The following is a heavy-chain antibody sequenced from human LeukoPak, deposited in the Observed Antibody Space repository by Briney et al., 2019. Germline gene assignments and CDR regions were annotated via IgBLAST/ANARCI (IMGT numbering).Heavy chain of an antibody. CDR3: AKILNYFDSIYAFDM. V-gene: IGHV3-23*01. Sequence: GGSPRLSCAASGFTFSSYAMSWVRQAPGKGLEWVSAISGRGGSTYYADSVKGRFTISRDNSKNTLYLQMNSLRAEDTAEYYCAKILNYFDSIYAFDMWGQGTMVTVSS. CDR1: GFTFSSYA. CDR2: ISGRGGST. D-gene: IGHD3-22*01. J-gene: IGHJ3*02.